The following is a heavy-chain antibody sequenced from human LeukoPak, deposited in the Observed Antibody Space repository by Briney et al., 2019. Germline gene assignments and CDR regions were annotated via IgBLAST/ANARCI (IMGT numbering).Heavy chain of an antibody. CDR2: ISFTNTII. CDR1: GFTFSSSS. CDR3: ARGDGFHHFDY. Sequence: GGSLRLSCVVSGFTFSSSSMNWVRQAPEKGLEWVSHISFTNTIIYFADSVKGRFTISRDNAQNSLYLHMSSLRDEDTAVYYCARGDGFHHFDYWGQGALVTVSS. V-gene: IGHV3-48*02. J-gene: IGHJ4*02. D-gene: IGHD5-24*01.